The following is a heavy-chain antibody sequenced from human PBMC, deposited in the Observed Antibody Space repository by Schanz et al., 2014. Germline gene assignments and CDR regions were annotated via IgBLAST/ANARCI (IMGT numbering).Heavy chain of an antibody. CDR3: ARDSNGDDGYRFWFDS. D-gene: IGHD4-17*01. CDR2: ITGTGTV. Sequence: EVHLLESGGGLVQPGGSLRLSCAASGFSFSSYAMGWVRQAPGKGLEWISYITGTGTVMYADSVKGRFTISRDNGKNSLSLQMNSLRVEDTAIYYCARDSNGDDGYRFWFDSWGQGILVTVSS. J-gene: IGHJ5*01. CDR1: GFSFSSYA. V-gene: IGHV3-48*01.